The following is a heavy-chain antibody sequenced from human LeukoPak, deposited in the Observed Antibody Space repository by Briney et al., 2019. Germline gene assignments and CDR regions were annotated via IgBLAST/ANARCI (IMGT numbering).Heavy chain of an antibody. CDR3: SRESGPFCPFGY. CDR1: GGSISGTNW. CDR2: ISLAGQT. J-gene: IGHJ4*02. D-gene: IGHD1-26*01. V-gene: IGHV4-4*02. Sequence: PSGTLSLTCGASGGSISGTNWWSCVRQPPGQGLEWIGEISLAGQTNYNPSLNGRVTMSLDKSSNQLSLHLTSVTAADTATYFCSRESGPFCPFGYWGQGALVIVSS.